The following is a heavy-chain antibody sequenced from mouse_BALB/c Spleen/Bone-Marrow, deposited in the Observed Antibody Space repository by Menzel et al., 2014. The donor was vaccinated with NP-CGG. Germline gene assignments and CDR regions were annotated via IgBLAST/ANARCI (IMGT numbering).Heavy chain of an antibody. CDR1: GFTFSSFG. V-gene: IGHV5-17*02. Sequence: EVQEVESGGGLVQPGRSRELSCAASGFTFSSFGMHWVRQAPEKGLEWVAYFSSGSSTIYYADTVKGRFTISRDNPKNPLFMQMTSLRSEDTAMYYCARDEDYAKDYWGQGSSV. J-gene: IGHJ4*01. CDR3: ARDEDYAKDY. CDR2: FSSGSSTI.